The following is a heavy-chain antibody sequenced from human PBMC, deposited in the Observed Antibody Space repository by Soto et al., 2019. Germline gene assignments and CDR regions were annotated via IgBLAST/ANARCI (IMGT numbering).Heavy chain of an antibody. Sequence: SETLSLTCGVYGGSFRNYYWIWVRQPPGKGLEWIGEVNHSGEATYNPSLQSRITISLDTSNSQFSLKLSSVTAADTAVYYCARQRPTDGRWEFANYYGMDVWGQGTPVTVSS. CDR3: ARQRPTDGRWEFANYYGMDV. D-gene: IGHD1-26*01. J-gene: IGHJ6*02. V-gene: IGHV4-34*01. CDR1: GGSFRNYY. CDR2: VNHSGEA.